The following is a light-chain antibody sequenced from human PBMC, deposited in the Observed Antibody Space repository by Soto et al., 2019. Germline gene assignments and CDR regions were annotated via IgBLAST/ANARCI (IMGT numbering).Light chain of an antibody. V-gene: IGLV3-21*04. CDR3: QVWDSSSDHHVV. CDR1: NIGSKS. Sequence: SYELTQPPSVSVAPGKTASITCAGSNIGSKSVHWYQQKPGQAPVLVIYYDSDRPSGIPERFSGSNSGNTATLTISRVEAGDEAEYYCQVWDSSSDHHVVFGGGTKLTVL. CDR2: YDS. J-gene: IGLJ2*01.